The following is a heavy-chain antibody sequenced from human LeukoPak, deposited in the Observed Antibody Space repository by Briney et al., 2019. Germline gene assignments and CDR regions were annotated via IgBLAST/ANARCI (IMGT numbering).Heavy chain of an antibody. CDR1: GFTVSSDY. V-gene: IGHV3-53*01. CDR2: IYSGGST. Sequence: GGSLRLSCAASGFTVSSDYMSWVRQAPGKGLEWVSVIYSGGSTYYADSVKGRFTISRDNSKNTLYLQMNSLRAEDTAVYYCAKDPPSEFCSSTSCQEDWFDPWGQGTLVTVSS. J-gene: IGHJ5*02. D-gene: IGHD2-2*01. CDR3: AKDPPSEFCSSTSCQEDWFDP.